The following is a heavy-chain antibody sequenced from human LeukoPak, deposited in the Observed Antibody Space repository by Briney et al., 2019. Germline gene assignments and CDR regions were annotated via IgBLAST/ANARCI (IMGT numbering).Heavy chain of an antibody. CDR1: GGTFSSYG. Sequence: GASVKVSCKASGGTFSSYGISWVRQAPGQGLEWMGGIIPMFGTANHAQKFQGRVTITADESTSTAYMELSSLRSEDTAVYYCARAPIVVVAAAKSHWFDPWGQGTLVTVSS. CDR2: IIPMFGTA. CDR3: ARAPIVVVAAAKSHWFDP. D-gene: IGHD2-2*01. V-gene: IGHV1-69*13. J-gene: IGHJ5*02.